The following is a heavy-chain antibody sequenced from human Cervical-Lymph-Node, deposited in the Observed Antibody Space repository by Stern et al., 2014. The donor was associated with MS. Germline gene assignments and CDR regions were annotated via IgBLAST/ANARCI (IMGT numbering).Heavy chain of an antibody. D-gene: IGHD1-1*01. Sequence: QVQLVQSGGGVVQPGRSLRLSCAASGFTLSSYALHWVRQAPGKGLAWVAVSSYDGSDKYYENSVKDRFTISRDNSKNTLDLKMNSLRPEDTAVYYWARVWTTSTVHYYYGMDVWGQGTPVTVSS. J-gene: IGHJ6*02. CDR2: SSYDGSDK. V-gene: IGHV3-30*01. CDR1: GFTLSSYA. CDR3: ARVWTTSTVHYYYGMDV.